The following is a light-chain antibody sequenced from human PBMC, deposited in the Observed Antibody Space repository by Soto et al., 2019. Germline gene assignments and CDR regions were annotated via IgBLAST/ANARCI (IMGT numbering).Light chain of an antibody. CDR1: QSVRSDY. J-gene: IGKJ4*01. CDR2: GVS. CDR3: QQYGNSPLT. V-gene: IGKV3-20*01. Sequence: IVFTQSPDTLSLSPGQRATLSCRASQSVRSDYFAWYQQKPGQAPRVIIFGVSTRATGVPDRFSGSGSGTDFTLTISRLEPEDFALYYCQQYGNSPLTFGGGTKVDIK.